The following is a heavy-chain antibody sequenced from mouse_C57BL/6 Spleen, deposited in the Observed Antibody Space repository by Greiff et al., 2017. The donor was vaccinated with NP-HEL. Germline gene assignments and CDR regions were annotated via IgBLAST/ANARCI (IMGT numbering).Heavy chain of an antibody. Sequence: VQLQESGAELVKPGASVKISCKASGYAFSSYWMNWVKQRPGKGLEWIGQIYHGDGDTNYNGKFKGKATLTADKSSSTAYMQLSSLTSDDSAVYFCSRFDSTYYFDYWGQGTTLTFSS. CDR1: GYAFSSYW. CDR2: IYHGDGDT. CDR3: SRFDSTYYFDY. J-gene: IGHJ2*01. D-gene: IGHD2-5*01. V-gene: IGHV1-80*01.